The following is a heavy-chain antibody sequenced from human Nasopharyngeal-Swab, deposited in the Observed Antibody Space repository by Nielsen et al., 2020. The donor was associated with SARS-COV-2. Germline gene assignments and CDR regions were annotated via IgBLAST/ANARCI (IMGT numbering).Heavy chain of an antibody. D-gene: IGHD2-2*01. J-gene: IGHJ6*02. Sequence: ASVQVSCKASGYTFTSYGIIWVRQAPGQGLEWMGWISAYNGNTNYAQKLQGRVTMTTDTSTSTAYMELRSLRSDDTAVYYCASPTYCSSTSCSYGMDVWGQGTTVTVSS. CDR1: GYTFTSYG. CDR3: ASPTYCSSTSCSYGMDV. CDR2: ISAYNGNT. V-gene: IGHV1-18*01.